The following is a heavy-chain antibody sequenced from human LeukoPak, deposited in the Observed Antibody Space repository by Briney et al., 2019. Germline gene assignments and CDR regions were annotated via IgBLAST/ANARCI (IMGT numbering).Heavy chain of an antibody. V-gene: IGHV3-7*01. CDR3: ATGEGPGD. CDR2: IKQDGSEK. J-gene: IGHJ4*02. CDR1: GFTFSSYA. D-gene: IGHD7-27*01. Sequence: TGGSLRLSCAASGFTFSSYAMSWVRQAPGKGLEWVANIKQDGSEKYYVDSVKGRFTISRDNAKNSLFLQMNSLRDEDTAVYYCATGEGPGDWGQGTLVTVSS.